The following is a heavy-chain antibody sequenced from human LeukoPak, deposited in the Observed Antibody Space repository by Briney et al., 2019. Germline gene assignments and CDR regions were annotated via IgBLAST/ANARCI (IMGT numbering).Heavy chain of an antibody. J-gene: IGHJ5*02. V-gene: IGHV3-53*01. Sequence: GGPLRLSCAASGFTVSDNYMSWVRQAPGKGLEWFSVMYSGGDTYYADSVKGRFTFSRDISKNTLYLQMNGLRTEDTAMYYCARDAPQVPAAGVLASWGQGTLVTVSS. CDR3: ARDAPQVPAAGVLAS. CDR2: MYSGGDT. CDR1: GFTVSDNY. D-gene: IGHD6-13*01.